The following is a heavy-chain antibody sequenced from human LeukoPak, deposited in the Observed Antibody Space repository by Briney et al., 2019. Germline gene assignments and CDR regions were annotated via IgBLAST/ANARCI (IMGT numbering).Heavy chain of an antibody. D-gene: IGHD6-13*01. J-gene: IGHJ3*02. CDR1: GGSISSGDYY. CDR2: IYYSGST. CDR3: ARDLDVAAAGTGLDAFDI. Sequence: PSETLSLTCTVSGGSISSGDYYWGWIRQPPGKGLEWIGYIYYSGSTYYNPSRKSRVTISVDTSKNQFSLKLSSVTAADTAVYYCARDLDVAAAGTGLDAFDIWGQGTMVTVSS. V-gene: IGHV4-30-4*01.